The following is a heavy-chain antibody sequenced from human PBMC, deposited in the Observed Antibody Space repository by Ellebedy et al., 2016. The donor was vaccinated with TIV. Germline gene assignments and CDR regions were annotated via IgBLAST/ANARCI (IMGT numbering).Heavy chain of an antibody. CDR1: GGTFSSYA. V-gene: IGHV1-69*04. CDR3: ARAMEGFRELPGYYGMDV. Sequence: AASVKVSCKASGGTFSSYAISWVRHAPGQGLEWMGRIIPSLGIANYDQTFQGRVTITADKSTSTASMELSSRRSEDTAVYYCARAMEGFRELPGYYGMDVWGQGTTVTVSS. D-gene: IGHD3-10*01. J-gene: IGHJ6*02. CDR2: IIPSLGIA.